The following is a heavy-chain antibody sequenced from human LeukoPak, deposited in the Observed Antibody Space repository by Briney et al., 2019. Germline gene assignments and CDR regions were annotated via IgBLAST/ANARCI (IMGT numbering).Heavy chain of an antibody. CDR1: GFIFRTSA. Sequence: GGSLRLSCAASGFIFRTSAFSWVRQSPGRGLEWVSTVGTDSDTYYADSVKSRFTISRDNSKNTVYLQMTGLRADDTAVYYCAKKTPGIHPFDSWGQGTLVTVSP. V-gene: IGHV3-23*01. CDR3: AKKTPGIHPFDS. CDR2: VGTDSDT. D-gene: IGHD6-13*01. J-gene: IGHJ4*02.